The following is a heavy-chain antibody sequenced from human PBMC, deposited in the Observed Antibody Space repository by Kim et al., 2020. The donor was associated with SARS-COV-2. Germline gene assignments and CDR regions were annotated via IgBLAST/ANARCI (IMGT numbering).Heavy chain of an antibody. D-gene: IGHD4-17*01. Sequence: SHKSPATISVDTTKNQFSLKLSSVTAADTAVYYCARQLTTVVTPEGWFDPWGQGTLVTVSS. CDR3: ARQLTTVVTPEGWFDP. V-gene: IGHV4-59*08. J-gene: IGHJ5*02.